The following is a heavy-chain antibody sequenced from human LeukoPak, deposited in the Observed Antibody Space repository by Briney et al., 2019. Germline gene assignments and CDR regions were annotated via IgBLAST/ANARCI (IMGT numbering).Heavy chain of an antibody. CDR1: GDSVSRSDSY. CDR3: ARDGYGSGSGDY. J-gene: IGHJ4*02. Sequence: SETLSLTCSVSGDSVSRSDSYWDWIRQPPGKGLEWIGRIYTSGSTNYNPSLKSRVTMSVDTSKNQFSLKLSSVTAADTAVYYCARDGYGSGSGDYWGQGTLVTVSS. V-gene: IGHV4-61*08. D-gene: IGHD3-10*01. CDR2: IYTSGST.